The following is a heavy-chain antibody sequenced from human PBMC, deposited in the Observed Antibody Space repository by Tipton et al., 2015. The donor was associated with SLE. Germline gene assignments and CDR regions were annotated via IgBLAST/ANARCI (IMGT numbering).Heavy chain of an antibody. V-gene: IGHV4-59*01. CDR2: VSYSGGT. CDR3: ARGLTSSTWPNWFDP. CDR1: GGSINSYY. Sequence: TLSLTCSVFGGSINSYYWSWIRQPPGKGLEWIGYVSYSGGTIYNPSLKSRVTISVDTSKNQFSLNLSSVAAADTAVYYCARGLTSSTWPNWFDPWGQGALVTVSS. D-gene: IGHD2-2*01. J-gene: IGHJ5*02.